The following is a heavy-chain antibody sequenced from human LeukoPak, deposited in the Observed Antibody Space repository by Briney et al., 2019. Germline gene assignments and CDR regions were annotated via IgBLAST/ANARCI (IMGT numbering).Heavy chain of an antibody. CDR2: INPNSGGT. CDR1: GYTFTGYY. V-gene: IGHV1-2*02. D-gene: IGHD5-12*01. Sequence: ASVKVSCKASGYTFTGYYMHWGRQAPGQGLEWMGWINPNSGGTNYAQKFQGRVTMTRDTSISTAYMELSRLRSDDTAVYYCARDRNSGYALYDFDYWGQGTLVTVSS. J-gene: IGHJ4*02. CDR3: ARDRNSGYALYDFDY.